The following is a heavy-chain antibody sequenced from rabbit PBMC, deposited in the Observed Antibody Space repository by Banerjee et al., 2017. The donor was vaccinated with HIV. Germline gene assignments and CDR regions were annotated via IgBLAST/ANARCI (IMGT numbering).Heavy chain of an antibody. D-gene: IGHD4-2*01. CDR3: ATLGAGYGGTGYFNL. CDR2: IHTGSDST. J-gene: IGHJ4*01. CDR1: GFSFSYSYC. Sequence: QSLEESGGDLVKPGASLTLTCTASGFSFSYSYCMCWVRQAPGKGLEWIACIHTGSDSTYYANWAKGRFTISETSSTTVTLQMTSLTAADTATYFCATLGAGYGGTGYFNLWGPGTLVTVS. V-gene: IGHV1S40*01.